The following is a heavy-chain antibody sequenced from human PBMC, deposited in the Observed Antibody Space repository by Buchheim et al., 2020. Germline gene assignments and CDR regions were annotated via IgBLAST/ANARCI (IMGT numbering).Heavy chain of an antibody. Sequence: EVQLVESGGGLVKPGGSLRLSCAASGFTFSSYSMNWVRQAPGKGLEWVSSISSSSSYIYYADSVKGRFTISRDNAKNSLYLQMNSLRAEDTAVYYCARVLGYCSSTSCLHYYYGMDVWGQGTT. CDR3: ARVLGYCSSTSCLHYYYGMDV. D-gene: IGHD2-2*01. CDR2: ISSSSSYI. CDR1: GFTFSSYS. J-gene: IGHJ6*02. V-gene: IGHV3-21*01.